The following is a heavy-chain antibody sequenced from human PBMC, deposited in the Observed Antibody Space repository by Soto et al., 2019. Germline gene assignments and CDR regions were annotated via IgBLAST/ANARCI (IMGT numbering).Heavy chain of an antibody. CDR2: IYSSGSS. D-gene: IGHD2-15*01. Sequence: SETLSLTCTVSGGSISSGDYYWSWIRQPPGKGLEWIGYIYSSGSSYYNPSLRSRLTISIDTSKNQFSVKLSSVTAADTAVYYCARDKRMVVDARNKWFDPWGQGTLVTVSS. CDR3: ARDKRMVVDARNKWFDP. V-gene: IGHV4-30-4*01. CDR1: GGSISSGDYY. J-gene: IGHJ5*02.